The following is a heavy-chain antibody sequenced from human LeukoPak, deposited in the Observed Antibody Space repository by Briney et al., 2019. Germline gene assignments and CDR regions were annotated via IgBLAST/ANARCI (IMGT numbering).Heavy chain of an antibody. Sequence: SETLSLTCTVSGGSISSYYWSWIRQPPGKGLEWIGYIYTSGSTNYNPSLKSRVTISVDTSKNQFSLKLSSVTAADTSVYYCARLSNYYGSGSYYKGGLPGVSPNYYYYYMDVWGKGTTVTVSS. CDR2: IYTSGST. D-gene: IGHD3-10*01. V-gene: IGHV4-4*09. CDR3: ARLSNYYGSGSYYKGGLPGVSPNYYYYYMDV. CDR1: GGSISSYY. J-gene: IGHJ6*03.